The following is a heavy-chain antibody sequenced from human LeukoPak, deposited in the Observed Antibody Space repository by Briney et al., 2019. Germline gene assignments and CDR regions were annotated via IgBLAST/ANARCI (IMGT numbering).Heavy chain of an antibody. Sequence: SETLSLTCTVSGGSISSGGYYWSWIRQHPGKGLEWIGYIYYSGSTYYNPSLKSRVTISVDTSKNQFSLKLSSVTAADTAVYYCARVRADSSSWYSDYWGQGTLVTVSS. V-gene: IGHV4-31*03. J-gene: IGHJ4*02. CDR2: IYYSGST. CDR3: ARVRADSSSWYSDY. D-gene: IGHD6-13*01. CDR1: GGSISSGGYY.